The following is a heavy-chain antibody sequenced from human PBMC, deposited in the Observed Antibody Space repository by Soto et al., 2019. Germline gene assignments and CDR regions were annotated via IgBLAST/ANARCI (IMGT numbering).Heavy chain of an antibody. Sequence: GGSLRLSCAASGFTFSSYGMHWVRQAPGKGLEWVAVISYDGSNKYYADSVKGRFTISRDNSKNTLYLQMNSLRAEDTAVYYCAKTASRAVYSGYDLFDYWGQGTLVTVSS. CDR1: GFTFSSYG. D-gene: IGHD5-12*01. CDR3: AKTASRAVYSGYDLFDY. J-gene: IGHJ4*02. CDR2: ISYDGSNK. V-gene: IGHV3-30*18.